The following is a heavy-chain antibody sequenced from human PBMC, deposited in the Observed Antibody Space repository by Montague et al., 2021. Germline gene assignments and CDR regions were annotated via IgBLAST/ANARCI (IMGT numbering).Heavy chain of an antibody. V-gene: IGHV3-21*01. CDR2: IDSSSSYI. Sequence: SLRLSCAASGFAFSYYSMLWVRQAPGQGLQWVSSIDSSSSYIFYVDSLKGRFTIPRDNAKNSLSLQINGLRADDTGVYYCARYEVASSRSSIDYWGRGTLVTVSS. J-gene: IGHJ4*02. CDR1: GFAFSYYS. CDR3: ARYEVASSRSSIDY. D-gene: IGHD6-6*01.